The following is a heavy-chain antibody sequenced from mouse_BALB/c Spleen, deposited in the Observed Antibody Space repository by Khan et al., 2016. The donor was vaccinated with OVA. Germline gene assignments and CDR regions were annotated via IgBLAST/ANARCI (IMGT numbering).Heavy chain of an antibody. J-gene: IGHJ3*01. CDR3: ARRNYFGYTFAY. V-gene: IGHV1-77*01. Sequence: QVQLQKPGAELARPGASVKLSCKASGYTFTDYYINWVKQRTGQGLEWIGEISPGSGDTYYNERFKGKATLTADKSSSTAYMQLSSLTSDASAVYFCARRNYFGYTFAYWGQGTLVTVSA. D-gene: IGHD1-2*01. CDR1: GYTFTDYY. CDR2: ISPGSGDT.